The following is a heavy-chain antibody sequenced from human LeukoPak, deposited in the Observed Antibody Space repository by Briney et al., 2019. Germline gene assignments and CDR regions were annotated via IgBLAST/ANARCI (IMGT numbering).Heavy chain of an antibody. CDR1: GGSFSGYY. J-gene: IGHJ4*02. CDR3: ARVPCSGGSCCRPRFDY. Sequence: SETLSLTCAVYGGSFSGYYWIWIRQPPGKGLEWIGEINHSGSTNYNPSLKSRVTISVDTSKNQFSLKLSSVTAADTAVYYCARVPCSGGSCCRPRFDYWGQGTLVTVSS. D-gene: IGHD2-15*01. CDR2: INHSGST. V-gene: IGHV4-34*01.